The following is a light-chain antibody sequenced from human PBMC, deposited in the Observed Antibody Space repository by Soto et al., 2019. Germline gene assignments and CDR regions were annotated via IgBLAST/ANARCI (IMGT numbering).Light chain of an antibody. CDR2: AAS. J-gene: IGKJ2*01. V-gene: IGKV3-20*01. CDR3: QWYGSSPPKYT. Sequence: EIVLTQSPGTLSLSPGERATLSCRASQSVSRAYLAWYQQKPGQAPRLLMFAASSRATGIPDRFSGSGSGTDFTLTISRLEPKDFAVYYCQWYGSSPPKYTFGQGTKLEIK. CDR1: QSVSRAY.